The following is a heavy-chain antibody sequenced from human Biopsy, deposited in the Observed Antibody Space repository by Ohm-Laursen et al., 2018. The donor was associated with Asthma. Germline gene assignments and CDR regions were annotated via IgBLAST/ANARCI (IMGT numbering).Heavy chain of an antibody. J-gene: IGHJ3*02. Sequence: SLRLSCSASGLSFSNFVIHWVRQAPGKGLEWVGVISKDASTQDYADSVKGRFTMARGNSKNTLDLQMNSLREEDTAVYYCVRDGTDDAFDIWGQGTVVSVSS. D-gene: IGHD1-1*01. CDR2: ISKDASTQ. CDR3: VRDGTDDAFDI. CDR1: GLSFSNFV. V-gene: IGHV3-30*03.